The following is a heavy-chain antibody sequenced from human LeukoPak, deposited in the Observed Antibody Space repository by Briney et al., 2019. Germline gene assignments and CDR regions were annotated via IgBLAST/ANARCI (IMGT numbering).Heavy chain of an antibody. J-gene: IGHJ4*02. V-gene: IGHV3-23*01. CDR1: GFTFSSYA. CDR2: ISGSGGST. Sequence: PGGSLRLSCAASGFTFSSYAMSWVRQAPGKGLEWVSVISGSGGSTDYADSVKGRFTISRGNSKNTLYLEMNSLRAEDTAVYYCAKGDLMTTVTPFDYWGQGTLVTVSS. CDR3: AKGDLMTTVTPFDY. D-gene: IGHD4-17*01.